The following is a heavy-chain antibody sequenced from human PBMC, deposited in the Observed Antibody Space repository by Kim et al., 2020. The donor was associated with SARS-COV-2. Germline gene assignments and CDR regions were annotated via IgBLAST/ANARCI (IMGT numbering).Heavy chain of an antibody. J-gene: IGHJ4*02. V-gene: IGHV3-23*01. Sequence: TNYADSVRGRLTISRDNSNNTLYLQINRLRAEDTALYYCAKGRGTYYFDYWGQGTLVTVSS. CDR2: T. D-gene: IGHD1-26*01. CDR3: AKGRGTYYFDY.